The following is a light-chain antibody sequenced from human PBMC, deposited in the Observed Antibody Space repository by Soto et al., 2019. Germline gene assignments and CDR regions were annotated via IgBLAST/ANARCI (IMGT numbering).Light chain of an antibody. V-gene: IGLV2-14*01. CDR2: EVT. CDR1: SSDVGTYDY. J-gene: IGLJ1*01. CDR3: SSHTSVNPRV. Sequence: QSVLTQPASVSGSPGQSIAISCTGTSSDVGTYDYVSWYQQYPDKAPKLIIYEVTQRPSGVSNRFSGSKSGNTASLTISGLQAEDEADYYCSSHTSVNPRVLGSGTKVTVL.